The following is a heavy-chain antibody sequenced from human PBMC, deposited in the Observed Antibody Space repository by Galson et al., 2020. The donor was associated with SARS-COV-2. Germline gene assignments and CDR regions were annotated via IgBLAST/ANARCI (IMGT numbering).Heavy chain of an antibody. J-gene: IGHJ6*02. Sequence: GASVKVSCKASGGTFSSYAISWVRQAPGQGLEWMGGIIPIFGTANYAQKCQGRVTITADESTSTAYMELSSLRSEDTAVYYCARDGVVVPAAIGLFAMDVWGQGTTVTVSS. V-gene: IGHV1-69*13. CDR3: ARDGVVVPAAIGLFAMDV. CDR1: GGTFSSYA. CDR2: IIPIFGTA. D-gene: IGHD2-2*01.